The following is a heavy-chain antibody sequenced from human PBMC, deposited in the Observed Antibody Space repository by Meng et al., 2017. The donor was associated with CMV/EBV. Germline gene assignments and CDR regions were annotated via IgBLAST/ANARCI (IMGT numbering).Heavy chain of an antibody. CDR3: ARGRVSSWYGTSYYYYGMDV. V-gene: IGHV4-34*01. J-gene: IGHJ6*02. CDR2: INHSGST. D-gene: IGHD6-13*01. CDR1: GGSFSGYY. Sequence: TPSLTCAVYGGSFSGYYWSWIRQPPGKGLEWIGEINHSGSTNYNPSLKSRVTISVDTSKNQFSLKLSSVTAADTAVYYCARGRVSSWYGTSYYYYGMDVWGQGTTVTVSS.